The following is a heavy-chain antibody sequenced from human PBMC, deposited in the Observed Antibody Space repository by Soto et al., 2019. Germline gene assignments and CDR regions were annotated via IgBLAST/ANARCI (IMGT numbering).Heavy chain of an antibody. CDR3: AKRYYYDSSGYYPDYYYYGMGV. J-gene: IGHJ6*02. CDR2: ISGSGGST. D-gene: IGHD3-22*01. CDR1: GFTFSSYA. V-gene: IGHV3-23*01. Sequence: GGSLRLSCAASGFTFSSYAMSWVRQAPGKGLEWVSAISGSGGSTYYADSVKGRFTISRDNSKNTLYLQMNSLRAEDTAVYYCAKRYYYDSSGYYPDYYYYGMGVWGQGTTVTVSS.